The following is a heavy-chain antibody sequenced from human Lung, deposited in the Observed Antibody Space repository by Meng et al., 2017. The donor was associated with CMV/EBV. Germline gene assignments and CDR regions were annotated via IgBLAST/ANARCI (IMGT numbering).Heavy chain of an antibody. Sequence: GGSXRLXXAASGFTFSSYSMSWVRQAPGKGLEWVSSISSSSSYIYYADSVKGRFTISRDNAKNSLYLQMNSLRAEDTAVYYCARDAVRYCSSTSCYGPPKQQLVEYDYWGQGXLVTVSS. CDR2: ISSSSSYI. CDR3: ARDAVRYCSSTSCYGPPKQQLVEYDY. D-gene: IGHD2-2*01. V-gene: IGHV3-21*01. J-gene: IGHJ4*02. CDR1: GFTFSSYS.